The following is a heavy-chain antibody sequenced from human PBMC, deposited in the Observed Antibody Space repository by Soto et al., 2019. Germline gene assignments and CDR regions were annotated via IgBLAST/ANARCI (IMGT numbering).Heavy chain of an antibody. V-gene: IGHV1-18*01. Sequence: QIQLWQSGAEVKKPGASGKVTCKASGYTYRNCGISWVRQAPGQGLEWRGWISAYNANANYAQKFQGRLTMAADTSTSTSYMELRSLRSDATAVYYCARENSYFDYWGQGTLVTVSS. CDR2: ISAYNANA. J-gene: IGHJ4*02. CDR1: GYTYRNCG. CDR3: ARENSYFDY.